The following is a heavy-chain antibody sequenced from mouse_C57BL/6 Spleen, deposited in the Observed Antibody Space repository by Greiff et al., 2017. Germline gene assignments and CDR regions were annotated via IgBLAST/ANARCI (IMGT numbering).Heavy chain of an antibody. CDR3: ARYWGSYWYFDV. Sequence: EVHLVESGGGLVQPGGSLSLSCAASGFTFTDYYMSWVRQPPGKALEWLGFIRNKANGYTTEYSASVKGRFTISRDNSQSILYLQMNALRAEDSATYYCARYWGSYWYFDVWGTGTTVTVSS. CDR2: IRNKANGYTT. CDR1: GFTFTDYY. V-gene: IGHV7-3*01. J-gene: IGHJ1*03.